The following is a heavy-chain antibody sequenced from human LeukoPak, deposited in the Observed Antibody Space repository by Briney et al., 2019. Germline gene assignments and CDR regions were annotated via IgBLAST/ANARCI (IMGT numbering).Heavy chain of an antibody. D-gene: IGHD3-22*01. V-gene: IGHV4-59*01. CDR3: ARGRDGYYLNWFDP. J-gene: IGHJ5*02. CDR1: GGSISSYY. CDR2: IYYSGST. Sequence: SETLSLTCTASGGSISSYYWSWIRQPPGKGLEWIGYIYYSGSTNYNPSLKSRVTISVDTSKNQFSLKLSSVTAADTAVYYCARGRDGYYLNWFDPWGQGTLVTVSS.